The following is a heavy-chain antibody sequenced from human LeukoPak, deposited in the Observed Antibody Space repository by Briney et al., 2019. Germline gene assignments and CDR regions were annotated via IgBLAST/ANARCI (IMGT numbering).Heavy chain of an antibody. CDR2: IIPIFGTA. Sequence: GASVKVSCKASGGTFSSYAISWVRQAPGQGLEWMGRIIPIFGTANYAQKFQGRVTITTDESTSTACMELSSLRSEDTAVYYCARGPPGAWGGYDQYYYYYMDVWGKGTTVTVSS. J-gene: IGHJ6*03. CDR1: GGTFSSYA. V-gene: IGHV1-69*05. CDR3: ARGPPGAWGGYDQYYYYYMDV. D-gene: IGHD5-12*01.